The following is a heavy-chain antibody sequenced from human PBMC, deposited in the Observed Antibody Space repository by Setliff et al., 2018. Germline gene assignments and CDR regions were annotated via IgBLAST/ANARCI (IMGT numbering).Heavy chain of an antibody. J-gene: IGHJ3*01. CDR2: VSAYKGET. CDR3: ARSSRSGYYHQRDSFDL. D-gene: IGHD5-12*01. Sequence: ASVKVSCKASGYSFTTYGLSWVRQAPGQGLEWMGWVSAYKGETNYAQNLQGRVTMTADTSTNTAYLEVRSLRSDDTAIYYCARSSRSGYYHQRDSFDLWGQGTRVTVSS. CDR1: GYSFTTYG. V-gene: IGHV1-18*01.